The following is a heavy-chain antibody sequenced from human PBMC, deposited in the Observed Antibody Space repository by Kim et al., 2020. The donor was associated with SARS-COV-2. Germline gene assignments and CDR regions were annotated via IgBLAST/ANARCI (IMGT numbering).Heavy chain of an antibody. Sequence: SETLSHTCAVYGGSFSGYYWSWIRQPPGKGLEWIGEINHSGSTNYNPSLKSRVTISVDTSKNQFSLKLSSVTAADTAVYYCARAKLRFRGYGMDVWGQGTTVTVSS. CDR3: ARAKLRFRGYGMDV. J-gene: IGHJ6*02. V-gene: IGHV4-34*01. CDR1: GGSFSGYY. CDR2: INHSGST. D-gene: IGHD3-3*01.